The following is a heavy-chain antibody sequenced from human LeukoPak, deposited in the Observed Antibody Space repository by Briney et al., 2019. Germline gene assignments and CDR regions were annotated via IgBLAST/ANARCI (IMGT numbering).Heavy chain of an antibody. CDR2: IYYSGST. J-gene: IGHJ3*02. V-gene: IGHV4-30-4*01. CDR1: GGSISSGDYY. CDR3: ARAESYYYGSGDSGAFDI. Sequence: PSQTLSLTCTVSGGSISSGDYYWSWIRQPPGKGLEWIGYIYYSGSTYYNPSLKSRVTISVDTSKNQFSLKLSSVTAADTAVYYCARAESYYYGSGDSGAFDIWGQGTMVTVSS. D-gene: IGHD3-10*01.